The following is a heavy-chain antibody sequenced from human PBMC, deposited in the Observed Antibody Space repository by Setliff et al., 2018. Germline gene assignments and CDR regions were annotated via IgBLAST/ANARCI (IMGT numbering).Heavy chain of an antibody. J-gene: IGHJ4*02. V-gene: IGHV1-69*06. D-gene: IGHD3-3*01. Sequence: SVKVSCKASGYTFTGYYMHWVRQAPGQGLEWMGRIIPIFGTANYAQKFQGRVTITADKSTSTAYMELSSLRSEDTAVYYCARELPRTIFGVVIDYWGQGTLVTVSS. CDR3: ARELPRTIFGVVIDY. CDR1: GYTFTGYY. CDR2: IIPIFGTA.